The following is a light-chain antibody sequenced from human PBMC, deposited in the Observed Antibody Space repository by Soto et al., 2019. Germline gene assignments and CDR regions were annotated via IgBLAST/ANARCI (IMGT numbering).Light chain of an antibody. CDR2: GTS. Sequence: EIVLTQSPGTLSLSPGDRATLSCRASQRVSSIYFAWYQQKPGQAPRLLIYGTSSRATGIPGRFSGSGSGTDFTLTISRLETEDFAVYYCQQCGSSPPTFGGGTKVDIK. CDR1: QRVSSIY. J-gene: IGKJ4*01. V-gene: IGKV3-20*01. CDR3: QQCGSSPPT.